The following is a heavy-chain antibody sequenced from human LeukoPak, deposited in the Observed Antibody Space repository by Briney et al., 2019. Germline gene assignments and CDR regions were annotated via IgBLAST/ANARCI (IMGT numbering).Heavy chain of an antibody. CDR1: GFTFSSYE. J-gene: IGHJ4*02. CDR3: ARDSARGYFDY. Sequence: GGSLRLSCAASGFTFSSYEMNWVRQAPGKGLEWVSYISSSGSTIYYADSVKGRFTISRDNAKNSLYLQTNSLRAEDTAVYYCARDSARGYFDYWGQGTLVTVSS. D-gene: IGHD3-10*01. CDR2: ISSSGSTI. V-gene: IGHV3-48*03.